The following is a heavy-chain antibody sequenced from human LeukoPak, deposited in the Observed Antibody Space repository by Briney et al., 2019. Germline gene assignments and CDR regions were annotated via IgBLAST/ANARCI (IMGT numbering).Heavy chain of an antibody. V-gene: IGHV4-34*01. D-gene: IGHD3-10*01. J-gene: IGHJ4*02. CDR2: INHSGST. CDR3: ARGSILKYGSGTYNY. Sequence: SETLSLTCAVYGGSFSGYYWSWIRQPPGKGLEWIGEINHSGSTNYIPSLKSRVTISVDTSKNQFSLKLSSVTAADTAVYYCARGSILKYGSGTYNYWGQGTLVTVSS. CDR1: GGSFSGYY.